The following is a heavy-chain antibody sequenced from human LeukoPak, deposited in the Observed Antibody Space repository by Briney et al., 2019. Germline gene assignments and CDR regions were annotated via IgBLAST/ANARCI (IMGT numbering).Heavy chain of an antibody. D-gene: IGHD3-10*01. CDR2: ISGSGAYT. Sequence: PGGSLRLSCAASGFTFISYAMSWVRQAPGKGLEWVSTISGSGAYTYYADSVKGRFTISRDNSKNTLYLQMNSLRAEDTAVYYCAKYFASGSYYKLPHWGQGTLVTVSS. CDR1: GFTFISYA. CDR3: AKYFASGSYYKLPH. J-gene: IGHJ1*01. V-gene: IGHV3-23*01.